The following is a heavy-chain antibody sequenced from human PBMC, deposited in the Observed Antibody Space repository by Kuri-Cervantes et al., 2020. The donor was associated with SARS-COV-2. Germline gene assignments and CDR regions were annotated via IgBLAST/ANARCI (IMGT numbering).Heavy chain of an antibody. V-gene: IGHV4-30-2*01. J-gene: IGHJ4*02. CDR3: AGVNRYYDSSGLDY. D-gene: IGHD3-22*01. Sequence: SETLSLTCAVSGGSINSGGYSWSWIRQPPGKGLEWIGYIYHSGSTYYNPSRKSRVTISVDRSKNQFSLKLSSVTAADTAVYYCAGVNRYYDSSGLDYWGQGTLVTVSS. CDR1: GGSINSGGYS. CDR2: IYHSGST.